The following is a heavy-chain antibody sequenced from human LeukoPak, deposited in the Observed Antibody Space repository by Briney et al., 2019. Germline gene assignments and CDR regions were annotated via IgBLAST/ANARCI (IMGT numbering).Heavy chain of an antibody. D-gene: IGHD5-12*01. V-gene: IGHV4-59*08. CDR3: ARRQSGYDDFDH. CDR2: INNNGST. J-gene: IGHJ4*02. Sequence: SETLSLTCTVSGGSISSYYWSWIRQPPGKGLEWIGYINNNGSTIYNPSLKSRVTMSVDTSKNQFSLKLSFVTAADTAVYFCARRQSGYDDFDHWGQGTQVTVSS. CDR1: GGSISSYY.